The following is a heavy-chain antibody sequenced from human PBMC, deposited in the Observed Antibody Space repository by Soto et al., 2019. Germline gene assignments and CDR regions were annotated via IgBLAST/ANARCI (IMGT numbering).Heavy chain of an antibody. CDR1: GFSLSTSGVG. CDR3: AHGVFNAPGDLPAAPKDAFDI. D-gene: IGHD2-2*01. V-gene: IGHV2-5*02. Sequence: SGPTLVKPTQTLTLTCTFSGFSLSTSGVGVGWIRQPPGKALEWLALIYWDDDKRYSPSLKSRLTITKDTSKNQVVLTMTNMDPVDTATYYCAHGVFNAPGDLPAAPKDAFDIWGQGTMVTVSS. CDR2: IYWDDDK. J-gene: IGHJ3*02.